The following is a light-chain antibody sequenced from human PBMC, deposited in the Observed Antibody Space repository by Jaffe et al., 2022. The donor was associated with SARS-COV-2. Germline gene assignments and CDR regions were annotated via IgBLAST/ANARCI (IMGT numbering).Light chain of an antibody. CDR1: NIGSKS. CDR2: FDN. V-gene: IGLV3-21*04. J-gene: IGLJ3*02. Sequence: SYVLTQPPSVSVAPGKTATITCGGKNIGSKSVHWYQQKPGQAPVLVIYFDNDRPSGIPERFSGSNSGNTATLTISRVEAGDEGDYYCQVWDTSSDHPVFGGGTKLTVL. CDR3: QVWDTSSDHPV.